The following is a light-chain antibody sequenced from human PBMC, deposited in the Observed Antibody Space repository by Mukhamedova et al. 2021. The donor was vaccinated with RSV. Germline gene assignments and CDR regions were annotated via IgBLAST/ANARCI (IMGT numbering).Light chain of an antibody. V-gene: IGKV1-5*03. Sequence: ASVGDRVTITCRASQTINSWLAWYQQKPGQAPKLLLYEASTLESGVPPRFSGSGSGTEFTLTITSLQPDDFATYYCQQYHSYSRWT. CDR2: EAS. CDR3: QQYHSYSRWT. J-gene: IGKJ1*01. CDR1: QTINSW.